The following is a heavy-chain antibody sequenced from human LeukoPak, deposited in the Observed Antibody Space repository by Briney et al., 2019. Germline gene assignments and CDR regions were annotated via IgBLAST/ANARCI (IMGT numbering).Heavy chain of an antibody. CDR1: GYTFTSHW. CDR2: IYPGDSDT. Sequence: GESLKISCKGSGYTFTSHWIGWVRQMPGKGLEWMGIIYPGDSDTRYSPSFQGQVTISADNSITNAYLQWNSLKASDTAMYYCARRPYDSGSYADYWGQGTPVTVSS. J-gene: IGHJ4*02. CDR3: ARRPYDSGSYADY. D-gene: IGHD3-10*01. V-gene: IGHV5-51*01.